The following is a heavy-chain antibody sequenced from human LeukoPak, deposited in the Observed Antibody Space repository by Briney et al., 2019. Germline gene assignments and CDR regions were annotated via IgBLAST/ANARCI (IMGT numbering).Heavy chain of an antibody. D-gene: IGHD2-21*02. V-gene: IGHV3-30-3*01. CDR2: ISYDGSNK. CDR3: ASEQGYCGGDCYGFDY. Sequence: GGSLRLSCAASGFTFSSYAMHWVRQAPGKGLEWVAVISYDGSNKYYADSVKGRFTISRDNSKNTLYLQMNSLRAEDTAVYYCASEQGYCGGDCYGFDYWGQGTLVTVSS. J-gene: IGHJ4*02. CDR1: GFTFSSYA.